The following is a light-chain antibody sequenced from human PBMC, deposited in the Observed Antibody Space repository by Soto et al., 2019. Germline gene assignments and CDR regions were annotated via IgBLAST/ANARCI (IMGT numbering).Light chain of an antibody. J-gene: IGLJ1*01. CDR3: AAWDDSLSGRYV. Sequence: QSVLTQPPSASGTPGQRVPISCSGSSSNIGSNYVYWYQQLPGTAPKLLIYRNTQRPSGVPDRFSGSKSGPSASLAIRGLRSEDEADYYCAAWDDSLSGRYVFGTGTKLTVL. CDR2: RNT. V-gene: IGLV1-47*01. CDR1: SSNIGSNY.